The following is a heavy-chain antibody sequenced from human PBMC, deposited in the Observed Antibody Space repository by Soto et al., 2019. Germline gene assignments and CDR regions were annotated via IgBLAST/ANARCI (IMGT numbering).Heavy chain of an antibody. Sequence: GASVKVSCKASGYTFTSYDINWVRQATGQGLEWMGWMNPNSGNTGYTQKFQGRVTMTRNTSISTAYMELSSLRSEDTAVYYCARGDDFWSGHDAFGIWGQGTMVTVS. CDR2: MNPNSGNT. CDR3: ARGDDFWSGHDAFGI. J-gene: IGHJ3*02. D-gene: IGHD3-3*01. V-gene: IGHV1-8*01. CDR1: GYTFTSYD.